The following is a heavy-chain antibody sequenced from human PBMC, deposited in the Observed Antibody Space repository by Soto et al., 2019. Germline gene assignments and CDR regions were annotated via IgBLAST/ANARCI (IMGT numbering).Heavy chain of an antibody. V-gene: IGHV4-4*02. Sequence: SETLSLTCAVSGGSISSSNWWSWVRQPPGKGLGWIGEIYHSGSTNYNPSLKSRVTISVDKSKNQFSLKLSSVTAADTAVYYCARDRPRGRYDSSSGAFDIWGQGTMVTVSS. CDR3: ARDRPRGRYDSSSGAFDI. J-gene: IGHJ3*02. D-gene: IGHD6-19*01. CDR1: GGSISSSNW. CDR2: IYHSGST.